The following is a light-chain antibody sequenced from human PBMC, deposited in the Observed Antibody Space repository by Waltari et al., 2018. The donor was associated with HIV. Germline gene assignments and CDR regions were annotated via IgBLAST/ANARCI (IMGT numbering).Light chain of an antibody. V-gene: IGLV3-1*01. CDR1: KLGDKY. J-gene: IGLJ2*01. CDR3: QAWDSSTARGV. CDR2: EDN. Sequence: SYELTQPPSVSVSPGQTASIPCSGSKLGDKYGCCYQQKAGRSPVLVIYEDNKRPPGIPERFSGSNSGSTATLTITGTQAMDEGDYYCQAWDSSTARGVFGGGTNLTVL.